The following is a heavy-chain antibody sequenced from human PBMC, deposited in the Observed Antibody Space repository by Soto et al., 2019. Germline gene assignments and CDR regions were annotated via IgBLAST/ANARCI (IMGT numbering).Heavy chain of an antibody. J-gene: IGHJ5*02. CDR1: GYTFTSYY. CDR2: INPSGGST. D-gene: IGHD6-13*01. V-gene: IGHV1-46*01. Sequence: GSSVKVSCKASGYTFTSYYMHWVRQAPGQGLEWMGIINPSGGSTSYAQKFQGRVTMTRDTSTSTVYMELSSLRSEDTAVYYCARDAGIAARGNWFDLWGTGTMVTVYS. CDR3: ARDAGIAARGNWFDL.